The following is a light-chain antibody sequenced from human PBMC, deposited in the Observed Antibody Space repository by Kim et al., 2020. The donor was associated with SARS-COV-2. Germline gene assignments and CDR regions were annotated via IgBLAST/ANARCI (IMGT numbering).Light chain of an antibody. J-gene: IGKJ1*01. CDR3: QQYNNWPRT. CDR1: PSVNSN. CDR2: GAS. Sequence: EIVMTQSPATLSVSPGERATLSCRASPSVNSNLAWYQQKPGQAPRLLIYGASTRATGIPARFSGSGSGTEFTLTISSLQSEDFAAYYCQQYNNWPRTFGQGTKVDIK. V-gene: IGKV3-15*01.